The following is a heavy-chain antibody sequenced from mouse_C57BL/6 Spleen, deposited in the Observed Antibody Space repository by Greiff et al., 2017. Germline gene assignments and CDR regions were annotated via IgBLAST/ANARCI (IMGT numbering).Heavy chain of an antibody. Sequence: EVQRVESEGGLVQPGRSMKLSCTASGFTFSDYYMAWVRQVPEKGLEWVVNINYDGSSTYSLDNLKSRFIISRDNAENILYLQMSSLKSENTATYYCAKEGYGSSNWFFAVWGTGTTVTVSS. CDR3: AKEGYGSSNWFFAV. V-gene: IGHV5-16*01. CDR1: GFTFSDYY. CDR2: INYDGSST. D-gene: IGHD1-1*01. J-gene: IGHJ1*03.